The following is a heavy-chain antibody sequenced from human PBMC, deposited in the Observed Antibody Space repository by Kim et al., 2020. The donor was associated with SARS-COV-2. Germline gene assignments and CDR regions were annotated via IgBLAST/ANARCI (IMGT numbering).Heavy chain of an antibody. V-gene: IGHV4-59*01. CDR3: ARGAMDSSYNWFDP. CDR2: IYYSGST. Sequence: SETLSLTCTVSGGSISSYYWSWIRQPPGKGLEWIGYIYYSGSTNYNPSLKSRVTISVDTSKNQFSLKLSSVTAADTAVYYCARGAMDSSYNWFDPWGQGTLVTVSS. D-gene: IGHD3-22*01. J-gene: IGHJ5*02. CDR1: GGSISSYY.